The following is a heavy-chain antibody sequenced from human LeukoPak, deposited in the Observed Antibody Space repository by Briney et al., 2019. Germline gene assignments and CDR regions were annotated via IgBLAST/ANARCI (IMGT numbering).Heavy chain of an antibody. V-gene: IGHV3-23*01. CDR2: ISASGGST. CDR1: GFTFNNSA. D-gene: IGHD3-22*01. CDR3: ATQFGDSSGYYKTRFDY. Sequence: GGSLRLSCAASGFTFNNSAMNWVRQAPGKGLEWVSTISASGGSTYYADSEKGRFAISRDNSKNTLYLQMNSLRAEDTAVYYCATQFGDSSGYYKTRFDYWGQGTLVSVSS. J-gene: IGHJ4*02.